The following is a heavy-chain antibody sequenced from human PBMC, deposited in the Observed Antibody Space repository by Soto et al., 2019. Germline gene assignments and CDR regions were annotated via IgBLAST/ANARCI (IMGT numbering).Heavy chain of an antibody. V-gene: IGHV5-51*01. CDR3: ARGGSGPYYYYGMDV. J-gene: IGHJ6*02. CDR1: GYSFTSYW. D-gene: IGHD3-10*01. CDR2: IYPGDSDT. Sequence: HGESLKISCKGSGYSFTSYWIGWVRQMPGKGLEWMGIIYPGDSDTRYSPSFQGQVTISADKSISTAYLQWSSLKASDTAMYYCARGGSGPYYYYGMDVWGQGTTVTVSS.